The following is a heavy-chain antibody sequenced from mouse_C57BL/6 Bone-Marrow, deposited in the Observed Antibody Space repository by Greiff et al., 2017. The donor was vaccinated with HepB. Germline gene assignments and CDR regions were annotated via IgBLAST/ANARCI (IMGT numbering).Heavy chain of an antibody. CDR2: IDPSDSYT. CDR1: GYTFTSYW. CDR3: ARLCYFDV. V-gene: IGHV1-50*01. Sequence: QVQLQQPGAELVKPGASVKLSCKASGYTFTSYWMPWVKQRPGQGLEWSGEIDPSDSYTNYNQKFKGKATLTVDTSSSTAYMQRSSLTSEDSAVYYCARLCYFDVWGTGTTVTVSS. J-gene: IGHJ1*03.